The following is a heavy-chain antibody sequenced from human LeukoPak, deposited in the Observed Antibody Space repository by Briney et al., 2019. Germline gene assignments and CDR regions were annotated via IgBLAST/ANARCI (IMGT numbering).Heavy chain of an antibody. D-gene: IGHD2-2*01. CDR1: GGSFSGYY. CDR2: INHSGST. CDR3: ALLGYCSSTSCRFDY. J-gene: IGHJ4*02. V-gene: IGHV4-34*01. Sequence: SETLSLTRAVYGGSFSGYYWSWIRQPPGKGLEWIGEINHSGSTNYNPSLKSRVTISVDTSKNQFSLKLSSVTAADTAVYYCALLGYCSSTSCRFDYWGQGTLVTVSS.